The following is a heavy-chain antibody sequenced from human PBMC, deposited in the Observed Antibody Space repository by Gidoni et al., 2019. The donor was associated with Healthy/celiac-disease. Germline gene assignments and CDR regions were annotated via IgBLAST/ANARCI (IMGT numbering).Heavy chain of an antibody. Sequence: QLQLQESGSGLVKPSQTLSLTCAVSGGPISSGGYSWSWIRQPPGKGLEWIGYIYHSVSTYYNPSLKSRVTISVDRSKNQFSLKLSSVTAADTAVYYCARYDYGDYNWFDPWGQGTLVTVSS. CDR2: IYHSVST. CDR1: GGPISSGGYS. CDR3: ARYDYGDYNWFDP. V-gene: IGHV4-30-2*01. D-gene: IGHD4-17*01. J-gene: IGHJ5*02.